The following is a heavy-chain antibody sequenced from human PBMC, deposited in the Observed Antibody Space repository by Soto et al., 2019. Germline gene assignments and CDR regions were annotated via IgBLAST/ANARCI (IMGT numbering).Heavy chain of an antibody. D-gene: IGHD5-12*01. V-gene: IGHV1-18*04. CDR3: ARDGGEMATRWSEPVDAFDI. J-gene: IGHJ3*02. CDR2: ISAYNGNT. Sequence: QVPLVQSGAEVKKPGASVKVSCKASGYTFTSYGISWVRQAPGQGLEWMGWISAYNGNTNYAQKLQGRVTMTTDTSTSTAYMELRSLRSDDTAVYYCARDGGEMATRWSEPVDAFDIWGQGTMVTVSS. CDR1: GYTFTSYG.